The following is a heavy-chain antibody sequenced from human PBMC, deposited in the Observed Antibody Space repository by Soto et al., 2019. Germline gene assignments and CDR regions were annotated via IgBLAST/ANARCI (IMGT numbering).Heavy chain of an antibody. J-gene: IGHJ6*03. CDR1: GFTFSSYA. D-gene: IGHD3-16*02. CDR2: ISGSGGST. CDR3: ATSPGEITFGGVIVYYYYYYMDV. Sequence: GGSLRLSCAASGFTFSSYAMSWVRQAPGKGLEWVSGISGSGGSTYYADSVKGRFTISRDNTKNTLYLQMNSLRAEDTAVYYCATSPGEITFGGVIVYYYYYYMDVWGKGTTVTVSS. V-gene: IGHV3-23*01.